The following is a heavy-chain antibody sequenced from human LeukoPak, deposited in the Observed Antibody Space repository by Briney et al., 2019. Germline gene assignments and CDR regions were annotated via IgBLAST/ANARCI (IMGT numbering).Heavy chain of an antibody. J-gene: IGHJ5*02. CDR1: GFTFSSYG. Sequence: GGSLRLSCAASGFTFSSYGMHWVRQAPGKGLEWVAAISASGDDTFYADSVKGRFTISRDNSKNILYLQMNSLRAEDAAMYFCAKDVWWSVSWGQGTPVTVSS. CDR2: ISASGDDT. D-gene: IGHD2-8*02. CDR3: AKDVWWSVS. V-gene: IGHV3-23*01.